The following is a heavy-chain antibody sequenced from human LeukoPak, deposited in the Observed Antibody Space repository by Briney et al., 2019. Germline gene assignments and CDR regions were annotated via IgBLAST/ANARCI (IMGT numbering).Heavy chain of an antibody. D-gene: IGHD5-12*01. V-gene: IGHV4-39*01. J-gene: IGHJ4*02. Sequence: SETLPLTCTVSGVSISSSSYYWGWIRQPPGKGLEWIGSIYYSGSTYYNPSLKSRVTISVDTSKNQFSLKLSSVTAADTAVYYCAVGWVATSPTDWGQGTLVTVSS. CDR3: AVGWVATSPTD. CDR2: IYYSGST. CDR1: GVSISSSSYY.